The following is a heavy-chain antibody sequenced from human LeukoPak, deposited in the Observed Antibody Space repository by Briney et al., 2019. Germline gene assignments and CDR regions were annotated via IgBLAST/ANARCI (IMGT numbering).Heavy chain of an antibody. CDR3: ASTMVRGVIIGEGFDP. D-gene: IGHD3-10*01. CDR2: IYYSGST. V-gene: IGHV4-39*01. J-gene: IGHJ5*02. Sequence: SETLSLTCTVSGGSISSSSYYWGWIRQPPGKGLEWIGSIYYSGSTYYNPSLKSRVTISVDTSKNQFSLKLSSVTAADTAVYYCASTMVRGVIIGEGFDPWGQGTLVTVSS. CDR1: GGSISSSSYY.